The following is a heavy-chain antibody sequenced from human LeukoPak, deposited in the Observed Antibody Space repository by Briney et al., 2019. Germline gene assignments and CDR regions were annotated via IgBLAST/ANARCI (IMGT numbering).Heavy chain of an antibody. CDR3: AKDEIIDIYYMDV. Sequence: PGGSLRLSCAASGFTFSSHGMHWVRQAPGKGLEWVAFIRYDGTNKYYADSVRGRFTISRDNSKNTLYLQLNSLRGEDTAVYYCAKDEIIDIYYMDVWGKGTTVTVSS. V-gene: IGHV3-30*02. CDR1: GFTFSSHG. CDR2: IRYDGTNK. J-gene: IGHJ6*03. D-gene: IGHD2/OR15-2a*01.